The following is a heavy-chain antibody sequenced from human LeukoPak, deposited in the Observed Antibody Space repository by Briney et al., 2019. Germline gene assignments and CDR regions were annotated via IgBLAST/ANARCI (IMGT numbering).Heavy chain of an antibody. CDR1: GFTFSSYW. D-gene: IGHD6-13*01. CDR3: ARDSSSWMSGSDY. CDR2: INSDGSST. J-gene: IGHJ4*02. Sequence: GGSLRLSCAASGFTFSSYWMHWVRQAPGKGLGWVSRINSDGSSTIYADSVKGRFTISRENDKKTLYMQMNSLRAEDTAVYYCARDSSSWMSGSDYWGQGTLVTVSS. V-gene: IGHV3-74*01.